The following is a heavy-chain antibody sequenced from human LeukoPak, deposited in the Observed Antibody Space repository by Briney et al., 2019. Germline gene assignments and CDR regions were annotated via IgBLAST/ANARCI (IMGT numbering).Heavy chain of an antibody. CDR2: IHNSGRT. CDR3: ARHGTVSSESYFDY. D-gene: IGHD1-26*01. CDR1: GGSVSSYY. Sequence: PSETLSLTCSVSGGSVSSYYWSWIRQSPGKGLEWIGYIHNSGRTNYNPSLKSRVTGFVDTSKNQVSLRLSSVTAADTAVYYCARHGTVSSESYFDYWGQGALVTVSS. J-gene: IGHJ4*02. V-gene: IGHV4-59*08.